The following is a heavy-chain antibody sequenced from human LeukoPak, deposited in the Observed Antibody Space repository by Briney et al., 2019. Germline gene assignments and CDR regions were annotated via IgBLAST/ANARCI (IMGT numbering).Heavy chain of an antibody. CDR1: GGSILSSSYY. CDR2: IYYSGST. J-gene: IGHJ6*03. D-gene: IGHD4-11*01. Sequence: PSETLSLTCTVSGGSILSSSYYWGWIRQPPGKGLEWIGSIYYSGSTHYNPSLKSRVTISVDTSKNQFSLKLSSVTAADTAVYYCARGVPKTSYYYYMDVWGKGTTVTVSS. CDR3: ARGVPKTSYYYYMDV. V-gene: IGHV4-39*07.